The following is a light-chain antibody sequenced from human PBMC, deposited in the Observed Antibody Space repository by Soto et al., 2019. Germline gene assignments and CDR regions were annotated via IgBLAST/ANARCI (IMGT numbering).Light chain of an antibody. CDR3: SSYAGSNSSYV. Sequence: QSALTQPPSASGSPGQSVTISCTGTSSDVGGYNYVSWYQQHPGKAPKLMIYEVSKRPSGVPDRFSGSKSGNTASLTVSRLQAEDEADYYCSSYAGSNSSYVFGTGTKLTVL. V-gene: IGLV2-8*01. CDR2: EVS. J-gene: IGLJ1*01. CDR1: SSDVGGYNY.